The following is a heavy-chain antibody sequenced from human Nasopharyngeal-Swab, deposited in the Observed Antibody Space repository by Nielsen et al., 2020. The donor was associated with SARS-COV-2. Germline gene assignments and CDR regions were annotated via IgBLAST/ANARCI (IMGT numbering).Heavy chain of an antibody. J-gene: IGHJ4*02. V-gene: IGHV3-23*03. CDR1: GFTFSSYA. D-gene: IGHD6-6*01. Sequence: GGSLRLSCAASGFTFSSYAMSWVRQAPGKGLEWVSVIYSGGSSTYYADSVEGRFTISRDNSKNTLYLQMNSLRAEDTAVYYCAKGWVSSSPPSFDHWGQGTLVTVSS. CDR2: IYSGGSST. CDR3: AKGWVSSSPPSFDH.